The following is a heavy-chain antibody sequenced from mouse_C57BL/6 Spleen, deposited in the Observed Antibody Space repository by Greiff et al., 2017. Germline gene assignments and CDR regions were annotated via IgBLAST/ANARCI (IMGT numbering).Heavy chain of an antibody. CDR3: ASLYYGNYDWYFDV. D-gene: IGHD2-1*01. CDR1: GYTFTSYW. CDR2: IHPNSGST. V-gene: IGHV1-64*01. J-gene: IGHJ1*03. Sequence: QVQLQQPGAELVKPGASVKLSCKASGYTFTSYWMHWVKQRPGQGLEWIGMIHPNSGSTNYNEKFKSKATLTVDKSSSTAYMQLSSLTSEDSAVYYCASLYYGNYDWYFDVWGTGTTVTVSS.